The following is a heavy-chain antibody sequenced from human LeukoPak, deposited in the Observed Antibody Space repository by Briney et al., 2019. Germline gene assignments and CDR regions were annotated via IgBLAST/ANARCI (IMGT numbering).Heavy chain of an antibody. CDR1: GYSITSGYY. V-gene: IGHV4-38-2*01. CDR3: ASPRDVAVVVGATAGYFDL. Sequence: SETLSLTCAVSGYSITSGYYWGWIRQPPGKRLEWIGSIYPSGSTFYNPSLESRVTMSADTSRNQFFLKLNSVTAADTAVYYCASPRDVAVVVGATAGYFDLWGRGTLVTVSS. D-gene: IGHD2-15*01. CDR2: IYPSGST. J-gene: IGHJ2*01.